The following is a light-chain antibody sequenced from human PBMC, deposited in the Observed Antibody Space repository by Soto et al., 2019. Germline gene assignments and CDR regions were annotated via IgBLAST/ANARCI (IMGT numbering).Light chain of an antibody. CDR2: WAS. Sequence: DIVMTQSPDSLAVSLGERATINCKSSQSVLYSSNNKNYLAWYQQKPGQPPKLLIYWASTRESGVPDRFSGSGSGTDFTLTISSLQADDVAVYYCLQYYSTHPWTLGQGTKVEIK. V-gene: IGKV4-1*01. J-gene: IGKJ1*01. CDR3: LQYYSTHPWT. CDR1: QSVLYSSNNKNY.